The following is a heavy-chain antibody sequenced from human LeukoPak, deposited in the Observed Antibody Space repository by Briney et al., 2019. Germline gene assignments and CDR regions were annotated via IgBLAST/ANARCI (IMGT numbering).Heavy chain of an antibody. J-gene: IGHJ6*03. CDR1: GFIFSSYR. D-gene: IGHD2-2*01. CDR2: SNSDGSST. Sequence: GGSLRLSCADSGFIFSSYRIHWVRQAPGKGLVWVSRSNSDGSSTTYAGSVKGRFTISRDNAKKTLDLQMNSLRPEDTAVYYCARGPDVVAVPAAIHNYYYYMDVWGKGTTVTVSS. V-gene: IGHV3-74*01. CDR3: ARGPDVVAVPAAIHNYYYYMDV.